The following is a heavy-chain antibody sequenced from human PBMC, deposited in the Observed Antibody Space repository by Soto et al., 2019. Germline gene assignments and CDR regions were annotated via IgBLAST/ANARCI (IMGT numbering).Heavy chain of an antibody. J-gene: IGHJ6*02. Sequence: ASVKVSCKASGGTFSSYTVSWVRQAPGQGLERMGWISAYNGNTNYAQKFQGRVTMTTDTSTSTAYMELRSLRSDDTAVYYCARDPPYYDILTGFYPPPPYYYYYYGMDVWGQGTTVTVSS. D-gene: IGHD3-9*01. CDR3: ARDPPYYDILTGFYPPPPYYYYYYGMDV. CDR2: ISAYNGNT. CDR1: GGTFSSYT. V-gene: IGHV1-18*01.